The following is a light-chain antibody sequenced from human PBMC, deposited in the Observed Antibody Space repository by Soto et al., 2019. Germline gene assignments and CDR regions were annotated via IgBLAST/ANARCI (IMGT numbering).Light chain of an antibody. CDR3: QQSYNDTIT. Sequence: DIQMTQHPSTLSGSVGDRVTITCRASQTISSWLAWYQQKPGKAPKLLIYKASALKSGVPSRLRGSGYGTELTITISSMKTDDFETYYCQQSYNDTITFGQGTRLEI. CDR2: KAS. J-gene: IGKJ5*01. CDR1: QTISSW. V-gene: IGKV1-5*03.